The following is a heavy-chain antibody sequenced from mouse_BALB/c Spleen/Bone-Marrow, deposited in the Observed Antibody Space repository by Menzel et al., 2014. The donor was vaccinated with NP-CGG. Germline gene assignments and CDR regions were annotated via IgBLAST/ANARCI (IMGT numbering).Heavy chain of an antibody. CDR1: GSTFSSYG. V-gene: IGHV5-6*02. J-gene: IGHJ1*01. D-gene: IGHD2-10*02. Sequence: EVKVVESGGDLVKPGGSLKLSCAASGSTFSSYGMSWVRQTPDKRLEWVATISSGGSYTYYPDSVKGRFTISRDNAKNTLYLQMSSLKSEDTAMYYCARRGYGNSYWYFDVWGAGTTVTVSS. CDR2: ISSGGSYT. CDR3: ARRGYGNSYWYFDV.